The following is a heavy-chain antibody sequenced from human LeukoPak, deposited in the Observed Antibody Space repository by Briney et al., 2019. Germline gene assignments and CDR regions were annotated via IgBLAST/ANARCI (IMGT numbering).Heavy chain of an antibody. CDR3: ARGAAVKDWNGVGYYYYGMDV. CDR1: GFTFSSYA. CDR2: ISYDGSNK. Sequence: GRSLGLSCAASGFTFSSYAMHWVRQAPGKGLEWVAVISYDGSNKYYADSVKGRFTISRDNSKNTLYLQMNSLRAEDTAVYYCARGAAVKDWNGVGYYYYGMDVWGQGTTVTVSS. V-gene: IGHV3-30-3*01. J-gene: IGHJ6*02. D-gene: IGHD1-1*01.